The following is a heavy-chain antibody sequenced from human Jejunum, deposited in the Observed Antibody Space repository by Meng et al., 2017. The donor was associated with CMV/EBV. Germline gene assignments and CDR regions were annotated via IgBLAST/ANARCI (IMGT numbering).Heavy chain of an antibody. CDR2: ISTSSSFI. CDR1: GFSFRTYG. Sequence: SGFSFRTYGMNWVRQAPGKGLEWVSCISTSSSFIHYADSIKDRFVISRDNAKNSLYLQMDSLRAEDTAVYYCVRGDSGYDLTVFDVWGQGTMVTVSS. J-gene: IGHJ3*01. D-gene: IGHD5-12*01. CDR3: VRGDSGYDLTVFDV. V-gene: IGHV3-21*01.